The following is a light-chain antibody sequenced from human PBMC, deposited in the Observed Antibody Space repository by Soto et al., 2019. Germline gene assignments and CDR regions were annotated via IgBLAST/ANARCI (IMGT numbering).Light chain of an antibody. CDR3: SSYAIRTFLV. J-gene: IGLJ3*02. V-gene: IGLV2-14*03. Sequence: QSALTQPASVSGSPGQSITISCTGANSDVGGYNYVSWYQQHPGKAPKLIIYDVSNRPSGVSNRFSGSKSGNTASLAISGLQAEDEADYYCSSYAIRTFLVFGGGTKLTVL. CDR1: NSDVGGYNY. CDR2: DVS.